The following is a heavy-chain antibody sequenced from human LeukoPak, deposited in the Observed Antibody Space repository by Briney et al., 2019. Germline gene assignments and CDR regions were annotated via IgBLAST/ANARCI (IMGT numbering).Heavy chain of an antibody. CDR1: GGSISSSSYY. Sequence: PSETLSLTCTVSGGSISSSSYYWGWIRQPPGKGLEWIGSIYYSGSTYYNPSLKSRVTISVDTSKNQFSLKLSSVTAADTAVYYCARVGYYDTSGYHYRDAFDIWGQGTMVTVSS. CDR2: IYYSGST. V-gene: IGHV4-39*07. CDR3: ARVGYYDTSGYHYRDAFDI. D-gene: IGHD3-22*01. J-gene: IGHJ3*02.